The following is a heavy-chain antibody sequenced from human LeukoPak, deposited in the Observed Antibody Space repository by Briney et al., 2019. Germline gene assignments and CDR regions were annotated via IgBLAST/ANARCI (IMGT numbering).Heavy chain of an antibody. D-gene: IGHD6-13*01. CDR3: ARDRNSNWYDAFDI. CDR2: ISSSNSAI. Sequence: GGSLRLSCAASGFTFSSYSMNWVRQAPGKGLEWVSYISSSNSAIYYADSVRGRFTISRDNAKNSLYLRMNSLRDEDTAVYYCARDRNSNWYDAFDIWGQGTVVTVSS. J-gene: IGHJ3*02. V-gene: IGHV3-48*02. CDR1: GFTFSSYS.